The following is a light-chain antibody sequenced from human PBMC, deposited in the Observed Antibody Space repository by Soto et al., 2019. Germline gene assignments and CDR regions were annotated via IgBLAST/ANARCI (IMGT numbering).Light chain of an antibody. J-gene: IGLJ1*01. CDR2: DVS. CDR3: SSYTSTSTLV. Sequence: QSALAQPASVSGSPGQSITISCTGTSSDVGGYNYVSWYQQHPGKAPKLMLYDVSHRPSGVSNRFSGSKSGNTASLTISGLQAEDEADYYCSSYTSTSTLVFGTGTKVTGL. CDR1: SSDVGGYNY. V-gene: IGLV2-14*01.